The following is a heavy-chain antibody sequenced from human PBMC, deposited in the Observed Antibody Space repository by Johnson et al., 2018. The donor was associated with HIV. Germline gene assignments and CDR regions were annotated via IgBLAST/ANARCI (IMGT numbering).Heavy chain of an antibody. J-gene: IGHJ3*02. V-gene: IGHV3-30*04. D-gene: IGHD6-6*01. Sequence: VQLVESGGGVVQPGRSLRLSSAASGFTFSSYAMHWVRQAPGKGLEWVAVISYAGSNKYYADSVTGRFTISRDNSKNTLYLQMNSLRAEDTAVYYCARVYSSSSAHAFDIWGQGTMVTVSS. CDR1: GFTFSSYA. CDR3: ARVYSSSSAHAFDI. CDR2: ISYAGSNK.